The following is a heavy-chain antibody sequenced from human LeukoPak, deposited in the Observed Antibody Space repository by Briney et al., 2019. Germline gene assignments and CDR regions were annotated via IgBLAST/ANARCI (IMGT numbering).Heavy chain of an antibody. CDR1: GGSFSGYY. V-gene: IGHV4-34*01. CDR3: AGGAAGPWASYY. CDR2: INHSGST. J-gene: IGHJ4*02. Sequence: SETLSLTCAVYGGSFSGYYWSWIRQPPGKGLEWIGEINHSGSTNYNPSLKSRVTISVDTSKNQFSLRLSSVTAADTAVYFCAGGAAGPWASYYWGQGTLVTVSS. D-gene: IGHD6-13*01.